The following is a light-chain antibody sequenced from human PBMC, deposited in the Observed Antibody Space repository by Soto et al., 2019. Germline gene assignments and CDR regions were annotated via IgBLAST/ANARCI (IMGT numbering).Light chain of an antibody. CDR3: LQYGSSPIT. CDR1: QSVSSSY. Sequence: EIVLTQSPGTLSLSPGERATLSCRASQSVSSSYLAWYQQKPGQAPRLLIYGASSRASGIPDRFSDSGSGTDFTLTIIRREPEDFALYYCLQYGSSPITFGHVTRLEI. V-gene: IGKV3-20*01. CDR2: GAS. J-gene: IGKJ5*01.